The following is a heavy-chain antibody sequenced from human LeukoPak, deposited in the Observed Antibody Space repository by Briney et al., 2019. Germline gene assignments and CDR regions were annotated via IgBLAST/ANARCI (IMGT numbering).Heavy chain of an antibody. CDR1: GGSISSYY. J-gene: IGHJ5*01. D-gene: IGHD1-26*01. CDR3: AREWSYVIDS. V-gene: IGHV4-59*01. CDR2: IYYSGST. Sequence: PSETLSLTCTVSGGSISSYYWSWIRQPPGKGLEWIGYIYYSGSTTYNPSLKSRVTISVDTSKNQFSVKLSSVTAADTAVYYCAREWSYVIDSWGQGTLVTVSS.